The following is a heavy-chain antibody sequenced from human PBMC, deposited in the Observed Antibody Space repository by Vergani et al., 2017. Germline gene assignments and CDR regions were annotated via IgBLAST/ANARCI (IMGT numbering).Heavy chain of an antibody. CDR1: GYTCTSYD. CDR2: MNPNSGNT. CDR3: ARGLGGTQNYYYYYYMDV. Sequence: QVQLVQSGAEVKKPGASVKVSCKASGYTCTSYDINWVRQATGQGLEWMGWMNPNSGNTGYAQKFQGRVTMTRNTSISTAYMELSSLRSEDTAVYYCARGLGGTQNYYYYYYMDVWGKGTTVTVSS. D-gene: IGHD3-16*01. J-gene: IGHJ6*03. V-gene: IGHV1-8*01.